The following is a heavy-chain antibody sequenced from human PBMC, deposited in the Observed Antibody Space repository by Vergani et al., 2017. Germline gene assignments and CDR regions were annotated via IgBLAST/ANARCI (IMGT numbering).Heavy chain of an antibody. J-gene: IGHJ5*02. Sequence: EAQLAESGGGLVQPGQSLGLSCTASGFTTGDYVMSWFRQAPGKGLEWVGLIRSYMFGDGGTREYAASVKGRFTISRDDSRGTVYLQMDRLESADTAVYYCARRIVVEPGIPRVDWLDPWVPRTLVADSS. CDR2: IRSYMFGDGGTR. CDR3: ARRIVVEPGIPRVDWLDP. CDR1: GFTTGDYV. D-gene: IGHD2-21*01. V-gene: IGHV3-49*03.